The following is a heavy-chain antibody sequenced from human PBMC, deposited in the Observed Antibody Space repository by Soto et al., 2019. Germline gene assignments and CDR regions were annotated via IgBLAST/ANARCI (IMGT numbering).Heavy chain of an antibody. V-gene: IGHV5-51*01. D-gene: IGHD3-22*01. CDR2: IYPGDSDT. Sequence: GESLKISCKISGKAFTSFWVVWVRQMPGRGLEWMGNIYPGDSDTRYTPPFQGQVTISADKSTNTAYLQWHSLQASDTALYYCAKQDDRGALEIWGRGTKVTVSS. CDR3: AKQDDRGALEI. CDR1: GKAFTSFW. J-gene: IGHJ3*02.